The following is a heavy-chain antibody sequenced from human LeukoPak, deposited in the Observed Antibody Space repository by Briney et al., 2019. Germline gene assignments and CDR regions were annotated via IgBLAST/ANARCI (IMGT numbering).Heavy chain of an antibody. CDR1: GDGVSSNSAA. D-gene: IGHD3-10*01. V-gene: IGHV6-1*01. J-gene: IGHJ4*02. Sequence: SQTLSLTCAISGDGVSSNSAAWNWIRQSPSRGLEWLGRAYYRSKWYNDYAVSVKSRITINPDTSKNQFSLQLNSVTPEDTAVYYCARELINYYGSGDYFDYWGQGTLVTVSS. CDR2: AYYRSKWYN. CDR3: ARELINYYGSGDYFDY.